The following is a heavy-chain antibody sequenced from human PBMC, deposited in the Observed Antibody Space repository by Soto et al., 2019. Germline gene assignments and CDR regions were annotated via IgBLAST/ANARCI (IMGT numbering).Heavy chain of an antibody. CDR3: ARDIVVVPAAADSDY. CDR1: GFTFGSYS. J-gene: IGHJ4*02. V-gene: IGHV3-48*01. Sequence: GGSLRLSCAASGFTFGSYSMNWVRQAPGKGLEWVSYISSSSSTIYYADSVKGRFTISRDNAKNSLYLQMNSLRAEDTAVYYCARDIVVVPAAADSDYWGQGTLVTVSS. CDR2: ISSSSSTI. D-gene: IGHD2-2*01.